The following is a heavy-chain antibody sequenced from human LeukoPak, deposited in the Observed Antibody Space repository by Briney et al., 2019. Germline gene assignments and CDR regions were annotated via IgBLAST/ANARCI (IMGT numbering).Heavy chain of an antibody. CDR3: ARDYSSLDY. D-gene: IGHD6-13*01. J-gene: IGHJ4*02. CDR2: ISSSSSTI. Sequence: GGSLRLSCAASGFTFSSYSMNWVRQAPGKGLEWVSYISSSSSTIYYADSVKGRFTISRDNAKNSLYLQMNSLRAEDTAVYYSARDYSSLDYWGQGTLVTVSS. CDR1: GFTFSSYS. V-gene: IGHV3-48*01.